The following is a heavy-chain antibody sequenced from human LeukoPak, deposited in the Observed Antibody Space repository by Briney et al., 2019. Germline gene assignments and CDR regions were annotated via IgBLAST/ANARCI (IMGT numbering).Heavy chain of an antibody. CDR3: ARQAGIAVAGWSSWFDP. V-gene: IGHV1-69*05. J-gene: IGHJ5*02. Sequence: SVNVSCQASGGTFSSYAISWVRQAPGQGREWMGGIIPIFGTANYAQKFQGRVTITTDESTSTAYMELSSLRSEDTAVYYCARQAGIAVAGWSSWFDPWGQGTLVTLSS. CDR1: GGTFSSYA. D-gene: IGHD6-19*01. CDR2: IIPIFGTA.